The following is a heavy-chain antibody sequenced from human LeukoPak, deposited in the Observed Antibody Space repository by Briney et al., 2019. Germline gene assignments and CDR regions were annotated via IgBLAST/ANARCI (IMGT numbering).Heavy chain of an antibody. Sequence: GASVKVSCKASGYTFTGYYMHWVRQAPGQGLEWMGRINPNSGGTNYAQKFQGRVTMTRNTSISTAYMELSSLRSEDTAVYYRARGDIVATILFDYWGQGTLVTVSS. CDR1: GYTFTGYY. CDR3: ARGDIVATILFDY. D-gene: IGHD5-12*01. J-gene: IGHJ4*02. V-gene: IGHV1-2*06. CDR2: INPNSGGT.